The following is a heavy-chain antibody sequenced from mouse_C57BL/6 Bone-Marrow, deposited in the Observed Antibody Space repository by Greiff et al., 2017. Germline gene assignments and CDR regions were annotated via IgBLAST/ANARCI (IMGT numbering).Heavy chain of an antibody. V-gene: IGHV5-15*01. CDR1: GFTFSDYG. CDR2: ISNLAYSI. CDR3: ARHPPNYYGAVDV. J-gene: IGHJ1*03. Sequence: EVKLMESGGGLVQPGGSLKLSCAASGFTFSDYGMAWVRQAPRKGPEWVAFISNLAYSIYYADTVTGRFTISRENAKNTLYLEMSSLRSEDTAMYYCARHPPNYYGAVDVWGTGTTVTVSS. D-gene: IGHD1-1*01.